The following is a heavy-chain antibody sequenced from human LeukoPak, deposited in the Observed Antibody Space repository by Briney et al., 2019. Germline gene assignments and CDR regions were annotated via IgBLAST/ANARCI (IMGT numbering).Heavy chain of an antibody. V-gene: IGHV1-69*13. CDR3: AREGTGSGYPGFDP. D-gene: IGHD3-22*01. CDR1: GGTFSSYA. Sequence: GASVKVSCKASGGTFSSYAIGWVRQAPGQGLEWMGGIIPIFGTTNYAQKFQGRVTITADESTSTAYMELSSLRSEDTAVYYCAREGTGSGYPGFDPWGQGTLVTVSS. CDR2: IIPIFGTT. J-gene: IGHJ5*02.